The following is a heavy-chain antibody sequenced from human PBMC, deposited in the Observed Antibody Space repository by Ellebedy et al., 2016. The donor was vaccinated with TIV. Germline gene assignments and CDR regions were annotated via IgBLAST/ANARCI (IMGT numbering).Heavy chain of an antibody. J-gene: IGHJ4*02. CDR2: IYPGDSDT. CDR1: GYSFTSYW. D-gene: IGHD3-3*01. Sequence: GESLKISCKGSGYSFTSYWIGWVRQMPGKGLEWMGIIYPGDSDTRYSPSFQGQVTISADKSISTAYLQWSSLKASDTAMYYCARHDGGFTIFGVVTYWGQGTLVTVSS. V-gene: IGHV5-51*01. CDR3: ARHDGGFTIFGVVTY.